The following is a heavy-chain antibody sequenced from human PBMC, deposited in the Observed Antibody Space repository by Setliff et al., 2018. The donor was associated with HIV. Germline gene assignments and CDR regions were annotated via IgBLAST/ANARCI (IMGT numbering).Heavy chain of an antibody. J-gene: IGHJ6*03. CDR1: GGSISSGSYY. CDR3: ARDHPANYYDSSGYPLYYCYMDV. D-gene: IGHD3-22*01. Sequence: SETLSLTCTVSGGSISSGSYYWSWIRQPAGKGLEWIGHIYTSGSTNYNPSLKSRVTISVDTSKNQFSLKLSSVTAADTAVYYCARDHPANYYDSSGYPLYYCYMDVWGKGTTVTVSS. CDR2: IYTSGST. V-gene: IGHV4-61*09.